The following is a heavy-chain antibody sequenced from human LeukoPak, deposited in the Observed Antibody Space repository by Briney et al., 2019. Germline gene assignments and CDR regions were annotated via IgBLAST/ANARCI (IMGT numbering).Heavy chain of an antibody. D-gene: IGHD1-1*01. J-gene: IGHJ4*02. Sequence: GGSLRLSCAASGFNFSSYWMHWVRQAPGKGLVWVSRINSDGSSTSYADSVKGRFTISRDNAKNTLYLQMNSLRAEDTAVYYCAKDRYNWNDEYYFDYWGQGTLVTVSS. CDR3: AKDRYNWNDEYYFDY. CDR1: GFNFSSYW. CDR2: INSDGSST. V-gene: IGHV3-74*01.